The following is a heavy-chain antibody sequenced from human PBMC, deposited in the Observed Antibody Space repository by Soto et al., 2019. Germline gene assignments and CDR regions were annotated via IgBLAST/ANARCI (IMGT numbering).Heavy chain of an antibody. Sequence: SVKVSCKASGGTFSSYAISWVRQAPGQGLEWMGGIIPIFGTANYAQKFQGRVTITAHESTSTAYMELSSLRSEDTAVYYCAKDEPATDYYYGMDVWGQGTTVTVSS. V-gene: IGHV1-69*13. D-gene: IGHD2-2*01. CDR2: IIPIFGTA. CDR1: GGTFSSYA. J-gene: IGHJ6*02. CDR3: AKDEPATDYYYGMDV.